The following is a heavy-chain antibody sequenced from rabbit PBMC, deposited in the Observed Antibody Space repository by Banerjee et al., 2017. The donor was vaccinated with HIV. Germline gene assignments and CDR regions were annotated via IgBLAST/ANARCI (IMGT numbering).Heavy chain of an antibody. CDR3: ARDAGYAGYGYGTGYFVL. D-gene: IGHD7-1*01. J-gene: IGHJ4*01. V-gene: IGHV1S45*01. Sequence: QEQLVESGGGLVQPEGSLTLTCKASGFDFSSNAMCWVRQAPGKGLEWIGCIYTSSGSTWYASWAKGRFTISKPSSTTVTLQMTSLTAADTATYFCARDAGYAGYGYGTGYFVLWGQGTLVTVS. CDR1: GFDFSSNA. CDR2: IYTSSGST.